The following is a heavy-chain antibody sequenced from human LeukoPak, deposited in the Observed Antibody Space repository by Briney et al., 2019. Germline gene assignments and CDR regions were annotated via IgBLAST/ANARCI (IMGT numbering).Heavy chain of an antibody. CDR1: GFTFSDHY. J-gene: IGHJ3*02. CDR2: VRNKAKSYTT. V-gene: IGHV3-72*01. Sequence: GGSLRLSCAASGFTFSDHYMDWVRQAPGKGLEWIGRVRNKAKSYTTEYAASVKDRFTVSRDDSRNSLYLQMNSLKTEDTAVYYCARAGYSGNYYAAFDIWGQGTMLTVSS. D-gene: IGHD1-26*01. CDR3: ARAGYSGNYYAAFDI.